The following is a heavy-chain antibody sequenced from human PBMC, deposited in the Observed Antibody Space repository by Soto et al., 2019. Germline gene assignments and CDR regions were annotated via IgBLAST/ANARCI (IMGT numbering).Heavy chain of an antibody. CDR1: GYSFPNYW. D-gene: IGHD3-16*01. CDR3: ARQEGDNRFDY. V-gene: IGHV5-51*01. J-gene: IGHJ4*02. Sequence: PGESLKISCKASGYSFPNYWIGWVRQMPGKGLEWMGIIYPGDSDTRYSPSFQGQVTISADKSTTYLHWSSLKASDTAMYYCARQEGDNRFDYWGQGTLVTVSS. CDR2: IYPGDSDT.